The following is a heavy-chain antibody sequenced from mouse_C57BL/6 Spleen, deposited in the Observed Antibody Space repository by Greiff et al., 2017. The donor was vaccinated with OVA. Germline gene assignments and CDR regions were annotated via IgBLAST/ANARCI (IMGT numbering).Heavy chain of an antibody. J-gene: IGHJ2*01. V-gene: IGHV1-69*01. CDR1: GYTFTSYW. D-gene: IGHD1-1*01. Sequence: QVQLQQPGAELVMPGASVKLSCKASGYTFTSYWMHWVKQRPGQGLEWIGEIDPSDSYTNYNQKFKGKSTLTVDKSSSTAYMQLSSLTSEDSAVYYCARGGTTGGYFDYWGQGTTLTVSS. CDR3: ARGGTTGGYFDY. CDR2: IDPSDSYT.